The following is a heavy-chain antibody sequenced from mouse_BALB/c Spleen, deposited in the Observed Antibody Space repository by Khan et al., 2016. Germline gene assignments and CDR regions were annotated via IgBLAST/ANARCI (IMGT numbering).Heavy chain of an antibody. CDR2: INPGSSTI. V-gene: IGHV4-2*02. CDR3: ARLLRYAMDY. CDR1: GFDFSRYR. J-gene: IGHJ4*01. D-gene: IGHD1-1*01. Sequence: EVKLEESGGGLVQPGGSLNLSCAASGFDFSRYRMSWARQAPGKGQEWIGEINPGSSTINYTPSLKDKFIISRDNAKNTLYLQMSKVRSEDTALYYCARLLRYAMDYWGQGTSVTVSS.